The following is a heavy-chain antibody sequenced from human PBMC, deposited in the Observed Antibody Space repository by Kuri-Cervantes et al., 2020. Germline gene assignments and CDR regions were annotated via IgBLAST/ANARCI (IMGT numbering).Heavy chain of an antibody. J-gene: IGHJ4*02. Sequence: GSLRLSCAVSGGSISSSNWWSRVRQPPGKGLEWIGEINHSGSTNYNPSLKSRVTISVDTSKNQFSLKLSSVTAADTAVYYCARGGTMTTVTPFDYWGQGTLVTVSS. CDR3: ARGGTMTTVTPFDY. CDR2: INHSGST. V-gene: IGHV4-4*02. CDR1: GGSISSSNW. D-gene: IGHD4-17*01.